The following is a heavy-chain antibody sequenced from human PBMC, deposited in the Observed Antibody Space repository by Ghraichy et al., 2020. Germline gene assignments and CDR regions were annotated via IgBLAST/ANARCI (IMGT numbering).Heavy chain of an antibody. V-gene: IGHV2-5*01. Sequence: SGPTLVKPTQTLTLTCTFSGFSLSPSGLGVGWVRQPPGKALEWLALIYWNDDKRYSPSLKSRLTITKDTSKNRVVLTMTNMDPVDTATYYCTRCSFWFGEGHPYFFDYWGQGTLVTVSS. CDR3: TRCSFWFGEGHPYFFDY. D-gene: IGHD3-10*01. CDR1: GFSLSPSGLG. J-gene: IGHJ4*02. CDR2: IYWNDDK.